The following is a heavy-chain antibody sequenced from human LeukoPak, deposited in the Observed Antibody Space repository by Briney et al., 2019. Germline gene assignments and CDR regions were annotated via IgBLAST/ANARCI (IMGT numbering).Heavy chain of an antibody. CDR3: ARDLWYNWNDGPGRDCGMDV. Sequence: ASVKVSCKASGYTFTSYGISWVRQAPGQGLEWMGWISAYNGNTNYAQKLQGRVTMTTDTSTSTAYMELRSLRSDDTAVYYCARDLWYNWNDGPGRDCGMDVWGKGTRSPSPQ. CDR2: ISAYNGNT. J-gene: IGHJ6*04. CDR1: GYTFTSYG. V-gene: IGHV1-18*04. D-gene: IGHD1-20*01.